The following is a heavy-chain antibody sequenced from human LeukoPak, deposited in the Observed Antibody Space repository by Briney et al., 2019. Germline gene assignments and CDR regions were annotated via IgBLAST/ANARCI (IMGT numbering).Heavy chain of an antibody. D-gene: IGHD3-3*01. CDR2: IKQDGSEK. J-gene: IGHJ4*02. CDR1: GFTFSSYW. Sequence: PGGSLRLSCAASGFTFSSYWMSWVRQAPGKGLEWVANIKQDGSEKYYVDSVKGRFTISRDNAKNSLYLQMNGLRAEDTAVYYCARAGSGFWSGYSPFDYWGQGTLVTVSS. CDR3: ARAGSGFWSGYSPFDY. V-gene: IGHV3-7*01.